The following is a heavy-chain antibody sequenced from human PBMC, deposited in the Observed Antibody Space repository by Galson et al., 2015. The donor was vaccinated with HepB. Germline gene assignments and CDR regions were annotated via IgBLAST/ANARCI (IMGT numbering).Heavy chain of an antibody. Sequence: SLRLSCAASGFTFSNHAMSWVRQAPGKGLEWVSDINGSGENTFYADSVKGRFTISRDNSKNTLFLQMTNLRAEDTAVYYCAQRMVTHLGYWGQGTLVTVSS. J-gene: IGHJ4*02. D-gene: IGHD2-21*02. CDR1: GFTFSNHA. CDR3: AQRMVTHLGY. V-gene: IGHV3-23*01. CDR2: INGSGENT.